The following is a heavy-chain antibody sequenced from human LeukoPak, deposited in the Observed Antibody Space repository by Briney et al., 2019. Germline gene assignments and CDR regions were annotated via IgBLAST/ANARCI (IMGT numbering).Heavy chain of an antibody. D-gene: IGHD3-16*01. CDR2: INQSGST. V-gene: IGHV4-34*01. CDR1: GGSLSGFY. Sequence: TSETLSLTCAVYGGSLSGFYWSWIRQSPGKGLEWIGEINQSGSTNYNPSLKSRVTISVDTSKNQFSLKLSSVTAADTAVYYCARVNWYYFDYWGQGTLVTVPS. J-gene: IGHJ4*02. CDR3: ARVNWYYFDY.